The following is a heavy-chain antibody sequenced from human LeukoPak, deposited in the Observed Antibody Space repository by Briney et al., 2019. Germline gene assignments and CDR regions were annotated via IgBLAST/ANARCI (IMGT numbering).Heavy chain of an antibody. CDR1: GDIVSSSSVA. J-gene: IGHJ6*02. CDR2: TYYRSKWYS. Sequence: SQTLSLTCGISGDIVSSSSVAWNWIRQSPSRGLEWLGRTYYRSKWYSDYAVSIKGRITIKPDTSKNQFSLQLNSVTPEDTAVYYCARIGGDYSYGMDVWGQGTTVTVSS. V-gene: IGHV6-1*01. D-gene: IGHD2-21*01. CDR3: ARIGGDYSYGMDV.